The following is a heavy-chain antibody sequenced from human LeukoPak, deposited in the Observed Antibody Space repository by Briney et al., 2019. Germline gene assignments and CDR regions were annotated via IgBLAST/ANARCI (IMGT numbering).Heavy chain of an antibody. CDR2: IKTDGSEK. J-gene: IGHJ4*02. CDR3: ARGEGWLAPRPVDY. V-gene: IGHV3-7*01. CDR1: GFTFSNYW. D-gene: IGHD5-24*01. Sequence: HPGGSLRLSCEGFGFTFSNYWMGWVRQAPGKGLQWVANIKTDGSEKYYVDSVKGRFTISRDNAKNSLYLQMNSLRAEDTAVYYCARGEGWLAPRPVDYWGQGTLVTVSS.